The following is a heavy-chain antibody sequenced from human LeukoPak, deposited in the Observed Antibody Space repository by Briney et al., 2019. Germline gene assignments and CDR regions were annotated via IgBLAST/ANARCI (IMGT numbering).Heavy chain of an antibody. J-gene: IGHJ3*02. CDR2: IYYSGST. V-gene: IGHV4-59*01. Sequence: SETLSLTXTVSGGSISSYYWNWIRQPPGKGLEWIGYIYYSGSTNYNPSLKSRVTISVDTSKNQFSLKLSSVTAADTAVYYCARDRGRWLHRDAFDIWGQGTMVTVSS. CDR3: ARDRGRWLHRDAFDI. D-gene: IGHD5-24*01. CDR1: GGSISSYY.